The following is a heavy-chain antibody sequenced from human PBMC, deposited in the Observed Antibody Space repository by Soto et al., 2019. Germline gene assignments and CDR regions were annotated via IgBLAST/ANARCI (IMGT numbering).Heavy chain of an antibody. J-gene: IGHJ3*02. CDR1: GFTFSSYA. CDR2: ISGSGGST. D-gene: IGHD3-16*01. CDR3: AKAGYYDYVWGSYFDAFDI. V-gene: IGHV3-23*01. Sequence: EVQLLESGGGLVQPGGSLRLSCAASGFTFSSYAMSWVRQAPGKGLEWVSAISGSGGSTYYADSVKGRFTISRDNSKNTLYLQMISLRAEDTAVYYCAKAGYYDYVWGSYFDAFDIWGQGTMVTVSS.